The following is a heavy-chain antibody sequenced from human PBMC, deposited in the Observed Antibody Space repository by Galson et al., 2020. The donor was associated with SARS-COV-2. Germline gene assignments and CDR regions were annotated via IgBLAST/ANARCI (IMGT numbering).Heavy chain of an antibody. CDR1: GFTFGDYA. D-gene: IGHD3-22*01. J-gene: IGHJ4*02. Sequence: TGGSLRLSCTASGFTFGDYAMSWVRQAPGNGLEWVGFIRSKAYGGTTEYAASVKGRFTISRDDSKSIAYLQMNSLKTEDTAVYYCTRDQVFSGYYNYWGQGTLVTVSS. V-gene: IGHV3-49*04. CDR3: TRDQVFSGYYNY. CDR2: IRSKAYGGTT.